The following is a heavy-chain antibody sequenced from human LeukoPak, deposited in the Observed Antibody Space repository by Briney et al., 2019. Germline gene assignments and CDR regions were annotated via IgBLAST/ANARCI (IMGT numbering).Heavy chain of an antibody. Sequence: GGSLRLSCAASGFTFSSYAMHWVRQAPGKGLEWVAVISYDGSNKYYADSVKGRFTISRDNSKNTLYLQMNSLRAEDTAVYYCAKSRTGGFDYWGQGTLVTVSS. CDR3: AKSRTGGFDY. D-gene: IGHD7-27*01. V-gene: IGHV3-30-3*02. J-gene: IGHJ4*02. CDR2: ISYDGSNK. CDR1: GFTFSSYA.